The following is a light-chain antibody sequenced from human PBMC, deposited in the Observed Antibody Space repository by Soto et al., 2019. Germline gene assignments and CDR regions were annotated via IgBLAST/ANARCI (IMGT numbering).Light chain of an antibody. J-gene: IGKJ1*01. CDR1: QSISSW. CDR3: QQYNSYSRT. Sequence: DIQMTQSPSTLSASVGDRVTITCRASQSISSWLAWYQQKPGKAPKLLIYDASNLESGVPSRFSGSGSGTEFTLTISCLQPDDFATYYCQQYNSYSRTFGQGTKVDIK. V-gene: IGKV1-5*01. CDR2: DAS.